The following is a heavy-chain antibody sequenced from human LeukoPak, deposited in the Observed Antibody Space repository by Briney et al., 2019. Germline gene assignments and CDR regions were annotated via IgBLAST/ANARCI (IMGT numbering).Heavy chain of an antibody. CDR1: GVSISSDKYY. CDR2: MYYSGST. Sequence: SETLSLTCTVSGVSISSDKYYWSRIRQRPGKGLEWIGYMYYSGSTSYNPSLRSRASISIDGPKSQFSLRLTSVTAADTAVYYCATPYCGTISCLDVFDVWGQGTTVTVSS. V-gene: IGHV4-31*03. CDR3: ATPYCGTISCLDVFDV. J-gene: IGHJ3*01. D-gene: IGHD2-21*01.